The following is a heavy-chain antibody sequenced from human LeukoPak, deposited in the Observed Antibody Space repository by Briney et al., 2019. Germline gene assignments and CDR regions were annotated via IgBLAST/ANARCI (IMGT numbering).Heavy chain of an antibody. CDR3: ARHVASSGWYLELDY. J-gene: IGHJ4*02. CDR2: IYYSGST. V-gene: IGHV4-39*01. D-gene: IGHD6-19*01. Sequence: SETLSLTCTVSGGSISSSSYYWGWIRQPPGKGLVWIGSIYYSGSTYYNPSLKSRVTISVDTSKNQFSLKLSSVTAADTAVYYCARHVASSGWYLELDYWGQGTLVTVSS. CDR1: GGSISSSSYY.